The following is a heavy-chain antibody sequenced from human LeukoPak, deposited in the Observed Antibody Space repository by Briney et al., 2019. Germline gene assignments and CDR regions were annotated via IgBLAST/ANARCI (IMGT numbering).Heavy chain of an antibody. J-gene: IGHJ2*01. CDR1: GGSISSRSYY. V-gene: IGHV4-61*01. CDR2: IYFSGST. CDR3: ARDSDPTIHWYFDL. Sequence: SETLSLTCTASGGSISSRSYYWGWIRQPPGKGLEWIGYIYFSGSTNYNPSLKSRVTISVDTSKNQFSLKLSSVTAADTAVYYCARDSDPTIHWYFDLWGRGTLVTVSS. D-gene: IGHD1-1*01.